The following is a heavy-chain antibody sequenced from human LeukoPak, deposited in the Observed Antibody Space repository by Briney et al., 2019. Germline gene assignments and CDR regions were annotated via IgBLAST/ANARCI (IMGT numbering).Heavy chain of an antibody. D-gene: IGHD2-15*01. CDR2: IYTSGST. CDR3: ARGHCGGSCQSDAFDI. CDR1: GGSISSYY. V-gene: IGHV4-4*07. J-gene: IGHJ3*02. Sequence: SETLSLTCTVSGGSISSYYWSWIRQPAGKGLEWIGRIYTSGSTNYNPSLKSRVTMSVDTSKNQFSLKLNSVTAADTAVYYCARGHCGGSCQSDAFDIWGQGTMVTVSS.